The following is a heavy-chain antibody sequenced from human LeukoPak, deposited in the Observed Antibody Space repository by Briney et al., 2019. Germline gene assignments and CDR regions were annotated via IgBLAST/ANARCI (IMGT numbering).Heavy chain of an antibody. CDR3: TRDDRVYCSGGSCYGYYFDY. J-gene: IGHJ4*02. D-gene: IGHD2-15*01. CDR2: IRQDGSEK. Sequence: GGSLRLSCAASGFTLSSYWMSWVRQAPGKGLEWVANIRQDGSEKHYVDSVKSRLTISRDNAKNSLYLQMSSLRAEDTAVYYCTRDDRVYCSGGSCYGYYFDYWGQGTLVTVSS. CDR1: GFTLSSYW. V-gene: IGHV3-7*05.